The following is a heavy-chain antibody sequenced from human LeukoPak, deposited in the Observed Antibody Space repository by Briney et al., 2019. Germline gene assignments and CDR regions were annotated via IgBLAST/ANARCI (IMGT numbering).Heavy chain of an antibody. Sequence: GSLRLSCAASGFSVSSNYMSWVRQAPGKGLEWVSVIYTGGGTYYADSVKGRFTISRDNSKNTVYLQMNSLRAEDAAVYYCARDFHDGRYLVCLGYWGQGTLVTVSS. CDR1: GFSVSSNY. CDR2: IYTGGGT. CDR3: ARDFHDGRYLVCLGY. J-gene: IGHJ4*02. V-gene: IGHV3-66*01. D-gene: IGHD3-10*01.